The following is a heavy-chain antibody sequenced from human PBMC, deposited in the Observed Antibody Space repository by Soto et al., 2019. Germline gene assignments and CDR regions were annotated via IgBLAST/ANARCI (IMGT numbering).Heavy chain of an antibody. V-gene: IGHV1-3*01. CDR3: ARDLRYGYGYYFDY. CDR1: GYTFTTYA. CDR2: INAGNGNT. J-gene: IGHJ4*02. Sequence: ASVKVSCKASGYTFTTYAMLWVRQPPGQRLEWMGWINAGNGNTKYSQKFQGRVTITRDTSASTAYMELSSLRSEDTAVYYCARDLRYGYGYYFDYWGQGTLVTVSS. D-gene: IGHD5-18*01.